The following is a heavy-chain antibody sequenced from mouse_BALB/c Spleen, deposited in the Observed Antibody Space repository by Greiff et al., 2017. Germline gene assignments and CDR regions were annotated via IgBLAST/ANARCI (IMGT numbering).Heavy chain of an antibody. CDR2: IDPENGDT. D-gene: IGHD2-12*01. V-gene: IGHV14-4*02. CDR3: NAPYEYYLDY. J-gene: IGHJ2*02. Sequence: VQLQQSGAELVRPGASVKLSCTASGFNFTDYYMHWVKQRPEQGLEWIGWIDPENGDTEYAPKFQGKATMTADTSSNTAYLQLRSLTSEDTAVYYCNAPYEYYLDYWGQGTSLTVSS. CDR1: GFNFTDYY.